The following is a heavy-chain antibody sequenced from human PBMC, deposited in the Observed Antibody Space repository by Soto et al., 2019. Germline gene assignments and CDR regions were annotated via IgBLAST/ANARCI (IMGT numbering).Heavy chain of an antibody. J-gene: IGHJ5*02. CDR1: EDSFDNSA. Sequence: ELQLLESGGGLAHQGESLTLSCAASEDSFDNSAMTWVRQAPGKGLEWVSTTTNTGGTTHYADSVQGRFTVSRDNFRNTLYLLMNSRRDENTAVYYCAKLRRGATGTEGFHPWGQGTLVTVSS. CDR3: AKLRRGATGTEGFHP. V-gene: IGHV3-23*01. D-gene: IGHD1-1*01. CDR2: TTNTGGTT.